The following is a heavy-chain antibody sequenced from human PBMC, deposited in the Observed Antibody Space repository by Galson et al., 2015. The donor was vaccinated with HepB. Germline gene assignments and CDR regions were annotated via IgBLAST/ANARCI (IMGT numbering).Heavy chain of an antibody. J-gene: IGHJ4*02. Sequence: SVKVSCKASGYTFTKFGISWVRQAPGQGLEWMAWISGYNGNTNYAQKFQGRVTMTTDTSTSTAYMELRSLTSDDTAVYYCARDMSYGDSSLYYWGQGTLVTVSS. CDR2: ISGYNGNT. CDR1: GYTFTKFG. D-gene: IGHD4-17*01. CDR3: ARDMSYGDSSLYY. V-gene: IGHV1-18*01.